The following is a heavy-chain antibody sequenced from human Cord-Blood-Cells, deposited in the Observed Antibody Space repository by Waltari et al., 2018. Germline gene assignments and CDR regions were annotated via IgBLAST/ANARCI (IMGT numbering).Heavy chain of an antibody. D-gene: IGHD2-2*01. CDR3: ARAGCSSTSCYDY. J-gene: IGHJ4*02. Sequence: QVQLVESGGGVVQPGRSLRLSCAASGFTFSSYGMHWVRPAPGKGVEGVAVIWYDGSNKYYADSGKGRFTISRDNSKNTLYLQMNSLRAEDTAVYYCARAGCSSTSCYDYWGQGTLVTVSS. CDR1: GFTFSSYG. V-gene: IGHV3-33*01. CDR2: IWYDGSNK.